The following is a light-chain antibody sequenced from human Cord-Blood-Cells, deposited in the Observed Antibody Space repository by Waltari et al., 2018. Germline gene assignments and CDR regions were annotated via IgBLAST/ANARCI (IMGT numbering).Light chain of an antibody. CDR1: QSISSSY. J-gene: IGKJ2*03. Sequence: ESVLTQSPGTLSLSTGERAPLSCRASQSISSSYLTWYQQKPGQAPRLLIYGASSRATGIPARFSGSGSGTDFTLTISRLEPEDFAAYYCQQYGSSPSFGQGTKLEIK. CDR2: GAS. V-gene: IGKV3-20*01. CDR3: QQYGSSPS.